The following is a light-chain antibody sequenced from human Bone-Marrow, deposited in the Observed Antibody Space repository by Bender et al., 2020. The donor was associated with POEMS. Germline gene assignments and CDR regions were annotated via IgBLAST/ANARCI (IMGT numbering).Light chain of an antibody. V-gene: IGLV1-40*01. J-gene: IGLJ1*01. CDR3: CSFTNSSTFV. CDR2: GYN. CDR1: SSNTGSGYD. Sequence: QSVLTQPPSVSGAPGQRVTISCTGSSSNTGSGYDINWYQHLPGTAPKLLIYGYNNRPSGVPDRFSGSKSGNTASLTISGLQAEDEADYYCCSFTNSSTFVFGTGTKVTV.